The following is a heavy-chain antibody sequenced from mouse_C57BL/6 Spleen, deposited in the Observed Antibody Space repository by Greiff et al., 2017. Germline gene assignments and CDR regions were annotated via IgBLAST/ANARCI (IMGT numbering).Heavy chain of an antibody. CDR3: ARGWDYYGGFAY. CDR2: IYPGSGST. CDR1: GYTFTSYW. V-gene: IGHV1-55*01. D-gene: IGHD1-1*01. J-gene: IGHJ3*01. Sequence: VQLQQPGAELVKPGASVKMSCKASGYTFTSYWITWVKQRPGQGLEWIGDIYPGSGSTNYNEKFKSKATLTVDTSSSTAYMQLSSLTSEDSAVYYCARGWDYYGGFAYWGQGTLVTVAA.